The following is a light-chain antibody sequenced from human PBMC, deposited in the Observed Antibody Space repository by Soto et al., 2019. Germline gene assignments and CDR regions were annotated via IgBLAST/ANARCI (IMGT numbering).Light chain of an antibody. V-gene: IGKV3-20*01. Sequence: EVMLTQSPGTLSLSPGERATLSRRASQSIFSNYLAWYQQKSGQAPRLLIYGASNRATGIPERFSGSGSGTDFTLTISRLEPEECAVYYCQQYGTSPRTFGQGTKVEFK. CDR1: QSIFSNY. CDR3: QQYGTSPRT. CDR2: GAS. J-gene: IGKJ1*01.